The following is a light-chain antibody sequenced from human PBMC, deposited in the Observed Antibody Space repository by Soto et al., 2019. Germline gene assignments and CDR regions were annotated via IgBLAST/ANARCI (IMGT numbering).Light chain of an antibody. J-gene: IGLJ1*01. V-gene: IGLV2-23*01. CDR2: ESS. CDR3: CSYAGYSYV. Sequence: QSALTQPASVSGSPGQSITISCTGTSSDVGAYNFVSWYQQHPGKAPKLLIFESSKRPSGVSIRFSGSRSGNTASLTVSGLQADDEADYFCCSYAGYSYVFGTGTKLTVL. CDR1: SSDVGAYNF.